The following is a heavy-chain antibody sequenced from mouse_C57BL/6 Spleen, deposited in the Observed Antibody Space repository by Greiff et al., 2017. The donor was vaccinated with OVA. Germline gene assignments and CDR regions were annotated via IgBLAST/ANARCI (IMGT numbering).Heavy chain of an antibody. V-gene: IGHV1-76*01. CDR1: GYTFTDYY. CDR3: ARTDSSEGFDY. D-gene: IGHD3-2*02. J-gene: IGHJ2*01. Sequence: VQLVESGAELVRPGASVKLSCKASGYTFTDYYINWVKQRPGQGLEWIARIYPGSGNTYYNEKFKGKATLTAEKSSSTAYMQLSSLTSEDSAVYFCARTDSSEGFDYWGQGTTLTVSS. CDR2: IYPGSGNT.